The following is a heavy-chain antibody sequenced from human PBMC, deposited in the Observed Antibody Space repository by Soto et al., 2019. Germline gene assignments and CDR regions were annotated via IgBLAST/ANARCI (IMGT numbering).Heavy chain of an antibody. CDR1: GYSISSSNW. CDR3: ARSEIQGPIDY. V-gene: IGHV4-28*01. J-gene: IGHJ4*02. CDR2: IYYLGTT. Sequence: QVQLQETGPGLVKPSDTLSLTCAVSGYSISSSNWWGWIRQPPGKGLEWIGYIYYLGTTYYNPSLKSRVTMSVATSNNQFSLKLSSVTAVDTAVYYCARSEIQGPIDYWGQGTLVTVSS.